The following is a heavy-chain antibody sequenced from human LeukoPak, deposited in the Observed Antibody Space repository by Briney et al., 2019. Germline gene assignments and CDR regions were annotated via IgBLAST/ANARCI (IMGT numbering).Heavy chain of an antibody. CDR1: GDSISSYY. V-gene: IGHV4-59*01. D-gene: IGHD5-24*01. CDR3: AREQSLSRDGYNWGWFDP. CDR2: IHYSGST. J-gene: IGHJ5*02. Sequence: SETLSLTCTVSGDSISSYYWNWIRQPPGTGLEWIGHIHYSGSTNYNPSFKSRVTISVDTSKNQFSLKLNSVTAADTAAYYCAREQSLSRDGYNWGWFDPWGQGTLVTVSS.